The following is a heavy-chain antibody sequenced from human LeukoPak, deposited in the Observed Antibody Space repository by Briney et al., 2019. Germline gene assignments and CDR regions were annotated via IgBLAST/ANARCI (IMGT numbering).Heavy chain of an antibody. J-gene: IGHJ3*02. CDR2: IYPSDSDT. D-gene: IGHD6-6*01. Sequence: GESLKISCKASGYSFTSYWIVWVRQMPGKGLEWMGIIYPSDSDTRYSPSFQGQVTISADKSISTAYLQWSSLKASDTAMYYCARQMSVGSSSSGDPYNRDAFDIWGQGTMVTVSS. CDR3: ARQMSVGSSSSGDPYNRDAFDI. V-gene: IGHV5-51*01. CDR1: GYSFTSYW.